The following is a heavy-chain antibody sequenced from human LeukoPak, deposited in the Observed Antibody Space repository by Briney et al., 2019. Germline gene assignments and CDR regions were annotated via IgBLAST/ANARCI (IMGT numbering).Heavy chain of an antibody. CDR2: IYYSGST. V-gene: IGHV4-39*07. J-gene: IGHJ4*02. CDR3: AREYGSGSYIDY. D-gene: IGHD3-10*01. Sequence: SETLSLTCTVSSASITRYYWSWIRQPPGKGLEWIGSIYYSGSTYYNPSLKSRVTISVDTSKNQFSLKLSSVTAADTAVYYCAREYGSGSYIDYWGQGTLVTVSS. CDR1: SASITRYY.